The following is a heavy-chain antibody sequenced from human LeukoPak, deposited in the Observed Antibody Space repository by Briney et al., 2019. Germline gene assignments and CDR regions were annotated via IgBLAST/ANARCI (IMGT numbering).Heavy chain of an antibody. D-gene: IGHD3-22*01. V-gene: IGHV3-33*06. J-gene: IGHJ4*02. CDR1: GFTFSSYG. CDR2: IWYDGSNK. CDR3: AKYYCDSSGIDY. Sequence: GGSLRLSCAASGFTFSSYGMHWVRQAPGKGLEWVAVIWYDGSNKYYADSVKGRFTISRDNSKNTLYLQMNSLRAEDTAVYYCAKYYCDSSGIDYWGQGTLVTVSS.